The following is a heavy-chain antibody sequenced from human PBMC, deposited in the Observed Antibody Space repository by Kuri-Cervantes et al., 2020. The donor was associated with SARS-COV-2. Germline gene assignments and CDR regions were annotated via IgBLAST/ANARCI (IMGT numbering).Heavy chain of an antibody. D-gene: IGHD3-10*01. V-gene: IGHV3-21*05. CDR1: GFTFSSYS. Sequence: GESLKISCAASGFTFSSYSMNWVRQAPGKGLEWVSYISSSSSYIYYADSVKGRFTISRDNAKNSLYLQMNSLRAEDTAVYYRASGVWFGEPSAVWGQGTLVTVSS. CDR2: ISSSSSYI. J-gene: IGHJ4*02. CDR3: ASGVWFGEPSAV.